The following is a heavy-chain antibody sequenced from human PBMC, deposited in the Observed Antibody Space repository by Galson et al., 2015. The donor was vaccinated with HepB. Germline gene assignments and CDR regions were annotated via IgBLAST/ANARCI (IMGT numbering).Heavy chain of an antibody. CDR2: ISASAGRT. D-gene: IGHD3-22*01. CDR1: GFTFSSYA. J-gene: IGHJ4*02. V-gene: IGHV3-23*01. Sequence: SLRLSCAASGFTFSSYAMSWVRQAPGKGLEWVSVISASAGRTYYADSVKGRFTISRDNSKNTLYLQMNSLRAEDTAVYYCAKDWGDSSGPIIYFFDYWGQGTLVTVSS. CDR3: AKDWGDSSGPIIYFFDY.